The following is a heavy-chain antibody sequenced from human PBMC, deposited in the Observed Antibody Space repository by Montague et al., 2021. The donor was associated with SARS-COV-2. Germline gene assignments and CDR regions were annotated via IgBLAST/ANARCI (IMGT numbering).Heavy chain of an antibody. CDR1: GFTFGGHS. CDR3: AREEVHRGAWNYFDT. D-gene: IGHD1-1*01. J-gene: IGHJ4*02. V-gene: IGHV3-30*09. CDR2: FSNGGNNT. Sequence: SLRLSCAAFGFTFGGHSMGWVRQVPGKGLDFMALFSNGGNNTYYADSVKGRFVISRDISKNTLYLQMNSLRPDDTAVYYCAREEVHRGAWNYFDTWGQGALVTVS.